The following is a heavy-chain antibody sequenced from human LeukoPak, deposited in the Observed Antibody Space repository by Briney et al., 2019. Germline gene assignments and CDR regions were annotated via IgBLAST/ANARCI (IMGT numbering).Heavy chain of an antibody. D-gene: IGHD2-2*01. J-gene: IGHJ3*02. Sequence: ASVKVSCKASGYTFTSYGLSWVRQAPGQGLEWMGWVSGYNGATYYAQKVQGRVTMTTDTSTSTAYMELRSLRSDDTAVYYCARDYQLQSYYDVFDIWGQGTMVIVSS. CDR1: GYTFTSYG. V-gene: IGHV1-18*01. CDR3: ARDYQLQSYYDVFDI. CDR2: VSGYNGAT.